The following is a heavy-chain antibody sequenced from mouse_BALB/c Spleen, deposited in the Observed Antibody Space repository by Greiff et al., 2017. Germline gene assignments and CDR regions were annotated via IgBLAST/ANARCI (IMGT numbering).Heavy chain of an antibody. D-gene: IGHD4-1*01. J-gene: IGHJ4*01. CDR3: ARSLTGFYAMDY. Sequence: QVQLQQPGAELVKPGASVKLSCEASGYTFTSYWMHWVKQRPGQGLEWIGEINPSNGRTNYNEKYKSKATLTVDKSSSTAYMQLSSLTSEDSAVYYCARSLTGFYAMDYWGQGTSVTVSS. CDR1: GYTFTSYW. CDR2: INPSNGRT. V-gene: IGHV1S81*02.